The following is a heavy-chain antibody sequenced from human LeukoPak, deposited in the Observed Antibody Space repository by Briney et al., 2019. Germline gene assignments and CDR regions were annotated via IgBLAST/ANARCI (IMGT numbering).Heavy chain of an antibody. D-gene: IGHD2-15*01. CDR3: ARHKVVGASDAFDI. J-gene: IGHJ3*02. Sequence: PSETLSLTCTVSGGSISSYYWSWIRQPPGKGLEWIGNIYTSGSTNYNPSLKSRVTISVDTSKNQFSLKLSSVTAADTAVYYCARHKVVGASDAFDIWGQGTMVTVSS. CDR2: IYTSGST. CDR1: GGSISSYY. V-gene: IGHV4-4*09.